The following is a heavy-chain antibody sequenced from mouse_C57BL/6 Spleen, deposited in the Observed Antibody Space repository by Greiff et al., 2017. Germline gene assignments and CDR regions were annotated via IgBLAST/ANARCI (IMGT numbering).Heavy chain of an antibody. CDR2: INPYNGGT. V-gene: IGHV1-19*01. J-gene: IGHJ4*01. CDR3: ARSDYYGSSYGYAMDY. D-gene: IGHD1-1*01. Sequence: VQLQQSGPVLVKPGASVKMSCQASGYTFTDYYMNWVKQSHGKSLEWIGVINPYNGGTSYNQKFKGKATLTVDKSSSTAYMELNSLTSEDSAVYYCARSDYYGSSYGYAMDYWGQGTSVTVSS. CDR1: GYTFTDYY.